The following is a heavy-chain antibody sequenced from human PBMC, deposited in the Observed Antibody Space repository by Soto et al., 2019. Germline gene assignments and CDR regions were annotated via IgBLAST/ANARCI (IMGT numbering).Heavy chain of an antibody. CDR1: MFNVNSDY. D-gene: IGHD2-21*02. CDR3: TRDGRGLGRLSLFEY. V-gene: IGHV3-53*01. Sequence: GGSLRLSCAASMFNVNSDYMNWVRQTPGKGLEWVASIYSGETTYYADSVRGRFTISSDKSKNTLYFQLNSLRIEDTAVYYCTRDGRGLGRLSLFEYWGQGVLVTVSS. CDR2: IYSGETT. J-gene: IGHJ4*02.